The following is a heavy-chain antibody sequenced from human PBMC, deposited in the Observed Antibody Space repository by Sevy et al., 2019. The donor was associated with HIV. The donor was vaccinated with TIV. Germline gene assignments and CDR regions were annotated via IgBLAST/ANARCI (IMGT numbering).Heavy chain of an antibody. V-gene: IGHV1-69*13. CDR2: IFPIFSAA. CDR1: GGTFSSQA. D-gene: IGHD6-19*01. Sequence: VKVSCKASGGTFSSQAISWVRQAPGQGLEWTGGIFPIFSAATYAQKFQGRVRITADEATSTAYMELSSMRSEDTALYYCATGLAVAVDYWGQGTLVPVSS. CDR3: ATGLAVAVDY. J-gene: IGHJ4*02.